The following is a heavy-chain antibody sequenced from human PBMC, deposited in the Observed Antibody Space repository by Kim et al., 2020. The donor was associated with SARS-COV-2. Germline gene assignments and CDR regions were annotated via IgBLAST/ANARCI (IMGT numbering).Heavy chain of an antibody. CDR2: ISYDGSNK. CDR1: GFTFSSYA. V-gene: IGHV3-30*04. CDR3: ARESAAAGTLFAFDI. J-gene: IGHJ3*02. D-gene: IGHD6-13*01. Sequence: GGSLRLSCAASGFTFSSYAMHWVRQAPGKGLEWVAVISYDGSNKYYADSVKGRFTISRDNSKNTLYLQMNSLRAEDTAVYYCARESAAAGTLFAFDIWGQGTMVTVSS.